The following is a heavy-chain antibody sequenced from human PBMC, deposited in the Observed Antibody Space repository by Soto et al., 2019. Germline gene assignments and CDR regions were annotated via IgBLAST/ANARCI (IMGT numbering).Heavy chain of an antibody. J-gene: IGHJ4*02. CDR2: ISPNSGRP. CDR1: GYTFTKYD. CDR3: VRQYYDFWTDYPDFDY. D-gene: IGHD3-3*01. Sequence: QVQLVQSGAEVKRPGASVKVSCKTSGYTFTKYDISWVRQAPGQGLEWLGLISPNSGRPSYAQNFEVRCTMTTDTSTATAYLELRSLRSEDTAVYYCVRQYYDFWTDYPDFDYWGQGTLVTVSS. V-gene: IGHV1-18*04.